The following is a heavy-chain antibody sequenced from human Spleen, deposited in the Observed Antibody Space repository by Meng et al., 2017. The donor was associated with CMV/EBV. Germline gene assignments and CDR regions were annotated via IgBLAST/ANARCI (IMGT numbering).Heavy chain of an antibody. CDR1: SYSINSVW. Sequence: SSYSINSVWIACGRRIPGKGREWMGIDFTGYSDNRHSTSFQTQVIITAAKSTNTAYLQWSSMEASDTAIDYYARQGFRYLSSWSFDFWGQGTLVTVSS. J-gene: IGHJ4*02. CDR2: DFTGYSDN. D-gene: IGHD6-13*01. V-gene: IGHV5-51*01. CDR3: ARQGFRYLSSWSFDF.